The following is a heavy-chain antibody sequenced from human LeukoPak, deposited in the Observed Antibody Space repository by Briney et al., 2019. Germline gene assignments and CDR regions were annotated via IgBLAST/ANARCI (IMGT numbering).Heavy chain of an antibody. CDR1: GGSISSGGYY. Sequence: SETLSLTCTVSGGSISSGGYYWSWIRRHPGKGLEWIGYIYYSGSTYYNPSLKSRVTISVDTSKNQFSLKLSSVTAADTAVYYCARVANWNDDYYGMDVWGQGTTVTVSS. CDR2: IYYSGST. V-gene: IGHV4-31*03. J-gene: IGHJ6*02. D-gene: IGHD1-1*01. CDR3: ARVANWNDDYYGMDV.